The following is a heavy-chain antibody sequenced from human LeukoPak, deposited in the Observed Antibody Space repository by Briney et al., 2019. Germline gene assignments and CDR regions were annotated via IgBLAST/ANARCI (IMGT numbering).Heavy chain of an antibody. CDR2: INHSGST. CDR3: ARALGRRFGY. V-gene: IGHV4-34*01. J-gene: IGHJ4*02. D-gene: IGHD1-26*01. Sequence: SETLSLTCAVYGGSLSGYYWSWIRQPPGKGLEWIGEINHSGSTNYNPSLKSRVTISVDTSKNQFSLKLSSVTAADTAVYYCARALGRRFGYWGQGTLVTVSS. CDR1: GGSLSGYY.